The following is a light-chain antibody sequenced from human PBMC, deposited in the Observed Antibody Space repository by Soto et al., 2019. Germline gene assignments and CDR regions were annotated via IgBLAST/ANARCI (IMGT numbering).Light chain of an antibody. V-gene: IGLV2-8*01. CDR3: FSLAGSTGL. Sequence: QSVLTQPPSASGSPGQSVTISCTGTSSDIGAYNYVSWYQQHPGKAPKLMILEVTKRPSGVPDRFSGSKSGNTASLTVSGLQAEDEADYYCFSLAGSTGLFGGGTKLTVL. CDR2: EVT. CDR1: SSDIGAYNY. J-gene: IGLJ2*01.